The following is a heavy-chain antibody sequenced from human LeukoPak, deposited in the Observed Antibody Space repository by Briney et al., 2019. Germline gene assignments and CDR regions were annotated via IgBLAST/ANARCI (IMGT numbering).Heavy chain of an antibody. V-gene: IGHV1-2*02. CDR2: INPNSGGT. CDR3: AGGIWLPEYYFDY. Sequence: ASVKVSCNASGYTFTGYYMHWVRQAPGQGLEWMGWINPNSGGTNYAQKFQGRVTMTRDTSISTAYMELSRLRSDDTAVYYCAGGIWLPEYYFDYWGQGTLVTVSS. CDR1: GYTFTGYY. J-gene: IGHJ4*02. D-gene: IGHD3-3*02.